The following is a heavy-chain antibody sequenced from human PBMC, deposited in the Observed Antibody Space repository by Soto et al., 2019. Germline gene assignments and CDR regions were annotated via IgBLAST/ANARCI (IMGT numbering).Heavy chain of an antibody. D-gene: IGHD2-8*01. J-gene: IGHJ4*02. CDR3: ARDDTNGVLRFDY. CDR2: IIPIFGTA. CDR1: GGTFSSYA. Sequence: SVKVSCKASGGTFSSYAISWVRQAPGQGLGMGGIIPIFGTANYAQKFQGRVTITADKSTSTAYMELSSLRSEDTAVYYRARDDTNGVLRFDYWGQGTLVTVSS. V-gene: IGHV1-69*06.